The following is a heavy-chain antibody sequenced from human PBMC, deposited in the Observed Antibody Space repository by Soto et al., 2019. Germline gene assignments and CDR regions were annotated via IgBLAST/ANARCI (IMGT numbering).Heavy chain of an antibody. V-gene: IGHV3-21*01. Sequence: VGSLRLSCAASGFTFSSYSMNWVRQAPGKGLEWVSSISSSSSYIYYADSVKGRFTISRDNAKNSLYLQMNSLRAEDTAVYYCARALSTTTWRVYGMDVWGQGTTVTVSS. CDR2: ISSSSSYI. CDR3: ARALSTTTWRVYGMDV. D-gene: IGHD4-17*01. J-gene: IGHJ6*02. CDR1: GFTFSSYS.